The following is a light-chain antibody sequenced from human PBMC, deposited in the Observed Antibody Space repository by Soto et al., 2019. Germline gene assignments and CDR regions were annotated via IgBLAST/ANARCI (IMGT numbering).Light chain of an antibody. V-gene: IGLV2-14*03. Sequence: QSVLTQPASVSGSPGQSITISCTGTSSDVGGYNYVSWYQHHPGKAPKLMIYDVSYRPSGVSNRFSGSKSGNTASLTISGLQAEDEADYYCSSYTSSSTVVFGGGTKLTVL. CDR2: DVS. CDR1: SSDVGGYNY. CDR3: SSYTSSSTVV. J-gene: IGLJ2*01.